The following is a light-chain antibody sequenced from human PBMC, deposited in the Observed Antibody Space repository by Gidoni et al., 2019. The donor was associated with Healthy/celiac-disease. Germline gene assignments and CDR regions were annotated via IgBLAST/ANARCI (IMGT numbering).Light chain of an antibody. V-gene: IGKV3-20*01. CDR2: GAS. Sequence: EIVFTQSPGTLSLSPGERATLSCRASQSVSSSYLAWYQQKPGQAPRLLIYGASSRATGIPDRFSGSGSGTDFTLTISRLEPEDFAVYYCQQYGSSRRWTFGQGTKVEIK. CDR1: QSVSSSY. CDR3: QQYGSSRRWT. J-gene: IGKJ1*01.